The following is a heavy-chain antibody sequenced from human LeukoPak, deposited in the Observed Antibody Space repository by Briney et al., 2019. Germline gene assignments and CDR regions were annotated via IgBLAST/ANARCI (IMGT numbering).Heavy chain of an antibody. D-gene: IGHD4-17*01. V-gene: IGHV4-59*08. CDR1: GGSISSYC. CDR2: IYYSGST. J-gene: IGHJ4*02. Sequence: SETLSLTCTVSGGSISSYCWSWIRQPPGKGLEWIGYIYYSGSTNYNPSLKSRVTISVDTSKNQLSLKLSSVTAADTAVYYCARYGDYVDYWGQGTLVTVSS. CDR3: ARYGDYVDY.